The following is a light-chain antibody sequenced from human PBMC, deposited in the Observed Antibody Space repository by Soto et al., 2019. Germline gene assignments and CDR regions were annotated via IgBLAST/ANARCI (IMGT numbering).Light chain of an antibody. V-gene: IGLV1-40*01. J-gene: IGLJ1*01. CDR3: QSSHIRLSGAYV. Sequence: QSVLTQPPSVSGAPGQRVTISCTGSSSNIGAGYDVHWYQRLPGTAPKVLIYGNNNRPSGVPDRFSGSKSGTSASLAITGLQAQHEADYSCQSSHIRLSGAYVFGPGTKLTVL. CDR2: GNN. CDR1: SSNIGAGYD.